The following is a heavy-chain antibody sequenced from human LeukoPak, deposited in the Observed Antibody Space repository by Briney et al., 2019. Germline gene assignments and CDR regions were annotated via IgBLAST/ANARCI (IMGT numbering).Heavy chain of an antibody. V-gene: IGHV3-21*01. J-gene: IGHJ4*02. Sequence: GGSLRLSCAASGFTFSSYSMNWVRQAPGKGLEWVSSISNDGKYIYYADSVKGRFTISRDNAKSSLYLQMNSLRAEDTAVYYCARGSNYAFDYWGQGTLVTVSS. CDR1: GFTFSSYS. CDR2: ISNDGKYI. D-gene: IGHD4/OR15-4a*01. CDR3: ARGSNYAFDY.